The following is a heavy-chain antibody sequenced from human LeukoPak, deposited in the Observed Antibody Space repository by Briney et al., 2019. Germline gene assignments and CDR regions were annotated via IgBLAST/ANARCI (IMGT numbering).Heavy chain of an antibody. D-gene: IGHD1-26*01. J-gene: IGHJ4*02. CDR3: AYRNNFEY. V-gene: IGHV3-7*05. CDR1: GFSLSGHW. Sequence: GGSLRLSCATFGFSLSGHWMNWVRQPPGKGLEWVANIKAGGSEKYYVDSVKGRFTISRDDAKRTVDLQMDNLRTEDTAVYYCAYRNNFEYWGQGTLVTVSS. CDR2: IKAGGSEK.